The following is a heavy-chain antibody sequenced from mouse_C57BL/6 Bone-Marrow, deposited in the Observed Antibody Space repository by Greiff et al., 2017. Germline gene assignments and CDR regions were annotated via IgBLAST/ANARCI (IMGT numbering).Heavy chain of an antibody. CDR1: GFTFSSYA. D-gene: IGHD2-2*01. CDR3: ARDYGYHWYCDV. V-gene: IGHV5-4*01. Sequence: EVQLVESGGGLVKPGGSLKLSCAASGFTFSSYAMSWVRQTPEKRLEWVATISDGGSYTYYPDNVKGRFTISRDNAKNNLYLQMSHLKSEDTAMYYCARDYGYHWYCDVWGTGTTVTVSS. CDR2: ISDGGSYT. J-gene: IGHJ1*03.